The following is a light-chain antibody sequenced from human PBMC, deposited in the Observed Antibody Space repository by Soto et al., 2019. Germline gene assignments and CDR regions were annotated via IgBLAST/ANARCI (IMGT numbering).Light chain of an antibody. CDR2: GAS. CDR3: HQYAGWPRT. V-gene: IGKV3-15*01. CDR1: QSIGTN. J-gene: IGKJ2*01. Sequence: ETVMTQSPATLSVSPGDRVTLSCRASQSIGTNLLWLQQSPGQPPRLLISGASDRVAGVPDRFSGSGSGTDFTLTISGLQAEDCAVYYCHQYAGWPRTFGQGTKLEIK.